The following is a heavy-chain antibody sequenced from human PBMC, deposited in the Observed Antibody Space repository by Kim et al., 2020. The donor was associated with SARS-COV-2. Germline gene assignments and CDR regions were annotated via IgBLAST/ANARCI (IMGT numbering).Heavy chain of an antibody. Sequence: ASVKVSCKASGYTFTGYYMHWVRQAPGQGLEWMGWINPNSGGTNYAQKFQGRVTMTRDTSISTAYMELSRLRSDDTAVYYCARALGDSSGYYGEWYFDLWGRGTLVTVSS. D-gene: IGHD3-22*01. J-gene: IGHJ2*01. CDR2: INPNSGGT. CDR1: GYTFTGYY. V-gene: IGHV1-2*02. CDR3: ARALGDSSGYYGEWYFDL.